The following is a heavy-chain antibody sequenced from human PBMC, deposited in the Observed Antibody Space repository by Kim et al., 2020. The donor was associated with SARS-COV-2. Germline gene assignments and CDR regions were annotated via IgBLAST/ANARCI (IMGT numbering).Heavy chain of an antibody. Sequence: AQKLQGRVTMTRDTSISTAYMELSRLRSDDTAVYYCAREVDIVATKTFDYWGQGTLVTVSS. CDR3: AREVDIVATKTFDY. D-gene: IGHD5-12*01. V-gene: IGHV1-2*02. J-gene: IGHJ4*02.